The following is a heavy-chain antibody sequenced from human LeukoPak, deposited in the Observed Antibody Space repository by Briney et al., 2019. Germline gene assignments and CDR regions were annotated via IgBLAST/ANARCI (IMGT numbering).Heavy chain of an antibody. D-gene: IGHD3-10*01. CDR1: GYIFTHYR. CDR3: ARPYGSGYYYFDY. V-gene: IGHV5-51*01. CDR2: IYPGDSDT. Sequence: GESLKISCKGSGYIFTHYRIGWVRQMPGKGLEWMGIIYPGDSDTRYSPSFQGQVTISADKSINTAYLQWSNLEASDTAMYYCARPYGSGYYYFDYWGQGTLVTVSS. J-gene: IGHJ4*02.